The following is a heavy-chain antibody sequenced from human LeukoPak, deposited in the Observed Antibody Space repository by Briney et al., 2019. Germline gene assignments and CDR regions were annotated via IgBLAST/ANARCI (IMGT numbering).Heavy chain of an antibody. Sequence: KPSETLSLTCAVYGGSFSGYYWSWIRQPPGKGLEWIGEINHSGSTNYNPSLKSRVTISVDTSKNQFSLKLSSVTAADTAVYYCARVVIAAAGYFDYWGQGTLVTVSS. CDR3: ARVVIAAAGYFDY. CDR2: INHSGST. D-gene: IGHD6-13*01. CDR1: GGSFSGYY. V-gene: IGHV4-34*01. J-gene: IGHJ4*02.